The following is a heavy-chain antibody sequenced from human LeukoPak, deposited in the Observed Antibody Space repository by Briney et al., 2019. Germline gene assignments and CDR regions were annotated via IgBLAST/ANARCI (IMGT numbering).Heavy chain of an antibody. V-gene: IGHV3-74*01. CDR1: GFTFSNYR. CDR3: ARESRVVPDI. Sequence: GGSLRLSCAAYGFTFSNYRMHWVRQGPGKGLVWVSRINSDGSSTSYADPVKGRFTISRDNAKNTLYLQMNSLRAEDTAVYYCARESRVVPDIWGQGTMVTVSS. D-gene: IGHD3-10*01. J-gene: IGHJ3*02. CDR2: INSDGSST.